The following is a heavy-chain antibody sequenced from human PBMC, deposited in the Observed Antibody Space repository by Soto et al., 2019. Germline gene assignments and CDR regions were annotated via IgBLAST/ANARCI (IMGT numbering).Heavy chain of an antibody. Sequence: GGSLRLSCAASGFTVSSNYMSWVRQAPGKGLEWVSVIYSGGSTYYADSVKGRFTISRDNSKNTLYLQMNSLRAEDAAVYYCARTGITPYYFDYWGQGTLVTVSS. CDR2: IYSGGST. CDR3: ARTGITPYYFDY. J-gene: IGHJ4*02. CDR1: GFTVSSNY. D-gene: IGHD1-20*01. V-gene: IGHV3-53*01.